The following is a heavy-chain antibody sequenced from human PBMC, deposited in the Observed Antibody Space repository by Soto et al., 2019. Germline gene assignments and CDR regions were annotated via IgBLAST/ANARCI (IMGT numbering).Heavy chain of an antibody. Sequence: PGGSLRLSCAASGFTFSGSAMHWVRQASGKGLEWVGRIRSKANSYATAYAASVKGRFTISRDDSKNTAYLQMNSLKTEDTAVYYCSGSVFGEFPDYWGQGTLVTVSS. V-gene: IGHV3-73*01. CDR2: IRSKANSYAT. D-gene: IGHD3-10*02. J-gene: IGHJ4*02. CDR1: GFTFSGSA. CDR3: SGSVFGEFPDY.